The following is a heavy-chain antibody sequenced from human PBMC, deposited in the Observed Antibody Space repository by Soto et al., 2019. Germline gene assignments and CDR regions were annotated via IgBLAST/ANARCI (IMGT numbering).Heavy chain of an antibody. D-gene: IGHD6-13*01. Sequence: PSETLCLTCAVSGGSISSSNWWSWVRQPPGKGLEWIGEIYHSGSTNYNPSLKSRVTISVDKSKNQFSLKLSSVTAADTAVYYCARDAIAAGSLGAFDIWGQGTMVTVSS. J-gene: IGHJ3*02. V-gene: IGHV4-4*02. CDR1: GGSISSSNW. CDR2: IYHSGST. CDR3: ARDAIAAGSLGAFDI.